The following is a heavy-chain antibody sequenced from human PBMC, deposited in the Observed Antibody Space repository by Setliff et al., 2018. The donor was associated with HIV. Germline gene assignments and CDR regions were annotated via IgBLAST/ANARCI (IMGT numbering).Heavy chain of an antibody. V-gene: IGHV7-4-1*02. D-gene: IGHD3-10*01. Sequence: ASVKVSCKASGYTFTSYGINWVRQAPGQGLEWMGWINTKTGNPTYAQGFTGRFVFSLDTSVSTEHLQISSLKAEDTAVYYCARPATISFGVVPSHDAFDIWGQGTMVTVSS. CDR3: ARPATISFGVVPSHDAFDI. CDR1: GYTFTSYG. J-gene: IGHJ3*02. CDR2: INTKTGNP.